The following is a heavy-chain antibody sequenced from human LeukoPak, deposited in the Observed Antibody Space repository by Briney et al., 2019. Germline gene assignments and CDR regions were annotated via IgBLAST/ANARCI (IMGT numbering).Heavy chain of an antibody. CDR1: GGSVSSGSYY. V-gene: IGHV4-61*01. CDR2: IYYSGST. J-gene: IGHJ4*02. Sequence: SETLSLTCTVSGGSVSSGSYYWSWIRQPPGKGLEWIGYIYYSGSTYYNPSLKSRVTISVDTSKNQFSLKLSSVTAADTAVYYCAREAIAAADAFDYWGQGTLVTVSS. CDR3: AREAIAAADAFDY. D-gene: IGHD6-13*01.